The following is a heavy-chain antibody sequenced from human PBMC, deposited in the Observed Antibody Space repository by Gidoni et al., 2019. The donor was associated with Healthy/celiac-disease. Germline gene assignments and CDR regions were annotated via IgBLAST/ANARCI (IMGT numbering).Heavy chain of an antibody. CDR3: AKTRGFGFPVGYYMDV. Sequence: EVQLLESGGGLVQPGGSLRLSCAASGFTFSGYAMSGVRQAPGKGLEWVSAISGSGGSTYYADSVKGRFTISRDNSKNTLYLQMNSLRAEDTAVYYCAKTRGFGFPVGYYMDVWGKGTTVTVSS. J-gene: IGHJ6*03. CDR1: GFTFSGYA. D-gene: IGHD3-16*01. CDR2: ISGSGGST. V-gene: IGHV3-23*01.